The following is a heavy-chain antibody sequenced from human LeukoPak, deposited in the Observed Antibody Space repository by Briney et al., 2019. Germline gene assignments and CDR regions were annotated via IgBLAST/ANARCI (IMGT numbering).Heavy chain of an antibody. D-gene: IGHD3-3*01. CDR1: GFTFSSYE. V-gene: IGHV3-30*02. CDR2: IRYDGSNK. Sequence: GGSLRLSCAASGFTFSSYEMNWVRQAPGKGLEWVAFIRYDGSNKYYADSVKGRFTISRDNAKNTLYLQMNSLRAEDTAVYYCARDRSGYIDYWGQGTLVTVSS. CDR3: ARDRSGYIDY. J-gene: IGHJ4*02.